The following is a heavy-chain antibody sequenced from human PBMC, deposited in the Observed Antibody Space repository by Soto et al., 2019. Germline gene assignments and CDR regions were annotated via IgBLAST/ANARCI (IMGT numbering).Heavy chain of an antibody. CDR1: DGSISSYY. V-gene: IGHV4-59*08. Sequence: QVHLQESGPGLMKPSETLSLTCTVSDGSISSYYWSWIRQPPGKGLEWIGYIYYIGSTNYNPSLKSRTTISVDTSKNQFSLKLSSVTAADTAVYYCARRGDGYFDFWGQGSLVTVSS. CDR2: IYYIGST. J-gene: IGHJ4*02. CDR3: ARRGDGYFDF. D-gene: IGHD3-10*01.